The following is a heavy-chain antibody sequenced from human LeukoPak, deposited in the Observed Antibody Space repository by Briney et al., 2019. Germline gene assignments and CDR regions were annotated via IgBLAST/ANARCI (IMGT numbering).Heavy chain of an antibody. V-gene: IGHV4-30-2*01. CDR1: GGSISSGGYS. CDR2: IYHSGST. Sequence: KSSETLSFTCAVSGGSISSGGYSWSWIRQPPGKGLEWIGYIYHSGSTYYNPSLKSRVTISVDRSKNQFSLKLSSVTAADTAVYYCASGYCSGGSCPHPFDYWGQGTLVTVSS. J-gene: IGHJ4*02. CDR3: ASGYCSGGSCPHPFDY. D-gene: IGHD2-15*01.